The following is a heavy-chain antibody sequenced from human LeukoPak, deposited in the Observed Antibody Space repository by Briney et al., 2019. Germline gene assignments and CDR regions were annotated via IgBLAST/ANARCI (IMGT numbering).Heavy chain of an antibody. D-gene: IGHD3-3*01. V-gene: IGHV4-39*01. CDR3: ARLTGYYDFWSGYLPY. CDR1: GGSISSSSYY. J-gene: IGHJ4*02. Sequence: SETLSLTCTVSGGSISSSSYYWGWIRQPPGKGLEWIGSIYYSGSTYYNPSLKSRVTISVDTSKNQFSLKLSSVTAADTAVYYCARLTGYYDFWSGYLPYWGQGTLVTVSS. CDR2: IYYSGST.